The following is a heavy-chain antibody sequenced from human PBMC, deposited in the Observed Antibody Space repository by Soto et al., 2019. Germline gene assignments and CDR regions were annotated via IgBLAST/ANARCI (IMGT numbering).Heavy chain of an antibody. J-gene: IGHJ6*02. Sequence: QVQLVESGGGVVQPGRSLRLSCAASGFTFSSYAMHWVRQAPGKGLGWVAVISYDGSNKYYADSVKGRFTISRDNSKNTLYLQMNSLKAEDTAVYYCARTRSDYDFWSGYSYGMDVWGQGTTVTVSS. D-gene: IGHD3-3*01. V-gene: IGHV3-30-3*01. CDR2: ISYDGSNK. CDR1: GFTFSSYA. CDR3: ARTRSDYDFWSGYSYGMDV.